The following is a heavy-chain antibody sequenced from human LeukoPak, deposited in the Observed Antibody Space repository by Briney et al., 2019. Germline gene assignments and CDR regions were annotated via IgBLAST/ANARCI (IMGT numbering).Heavy chain of an antibody. Sequence: GGSLRLSCAASGFTFSRYTINWVRRAPGKGPEWVSSISSNGAYIYYADSMGGRFTISRDNAKNSLSLQMDSLRAEDTAIYYCAREGGRGSSNLDYFDYWGQGMLVTVSS. V-gene: IGHV3-21*01. CDR3: AREGGRGSSNLDYFDY. J-gene: IGHJ4*02. CDR2: ISSNGAYI. CDR1: GFTFSRYT. D-gene: IGHD2-15*01.